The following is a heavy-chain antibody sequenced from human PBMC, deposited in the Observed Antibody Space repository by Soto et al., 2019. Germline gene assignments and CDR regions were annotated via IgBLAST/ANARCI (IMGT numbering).Heavy chain of an antibody. J-gene: IGHJ4*02. CDR2: IYPSGST. CDR1: GGSISGHS. V-gene: IGHV4-4*07. D-gene: IGHD5-12*01. CDR3: VRGRSYSVYDF. Sequence: QVNLQESGPGLVKPSGTLSVTCTVSGGSISGHSWIWIRQPAGKGLEWIGHIYPSGSTSYNPSLRSRVNMSLATSSNQIYLNMTSVTAADTADFYCVRGRSYSVYDFWGPGTLVTVSS.